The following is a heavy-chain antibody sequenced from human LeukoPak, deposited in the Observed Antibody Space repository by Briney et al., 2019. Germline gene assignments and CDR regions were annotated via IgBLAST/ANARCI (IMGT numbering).Heavy chain of an antibody. CDR1: GFTFSSYA. CDR2: ISGSGGST. V-gene: IGHV3-23*01. CDR3: AKDRGPGPWGAFDY. D-gene: IGHD3-16*01. J-gene: IGHJ4*02. Sequence: PGGSLRLSCAASGFTFSSYAMSWVRQAPGKGLEWVSAISGSGGSTYYADSVKGRFTISRDNSKDTLYLQMDSLRAEDTAVYYCAKDRGPGPWGAFDYWGQGTLVTVSS.